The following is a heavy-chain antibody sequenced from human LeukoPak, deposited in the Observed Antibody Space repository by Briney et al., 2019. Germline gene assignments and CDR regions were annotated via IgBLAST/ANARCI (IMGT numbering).Heavy chain of an antibody. D-gene: IGHD4-17*01. CDR3: ARDSDYGDYFFDY. J-gene: IGHJ4*02. Sequence: GGSLRLSCAASGFTLISYWMGWARQAPGKGRGWVATIKQDGSEKYYVASVKGRFTISRDNAKNSLYLQMNSLRAEDTAVYYCARDSDYGDYFFDYWGQGTLVTVSS. CDR2: IKQDGSEK. V-gene: IGHV3-7*01. CDR1: GFTLISYW.